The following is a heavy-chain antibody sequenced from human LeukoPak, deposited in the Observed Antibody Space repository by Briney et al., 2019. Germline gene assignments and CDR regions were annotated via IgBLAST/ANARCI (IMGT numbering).Heavy chain of an antibody. CDR3: VRERGATVDY. CDR2: INFNSGDT. J-gene: IGHJ4*02. D-gene: IGHD1-26*01. Sequence: GASVKVSCKASGYTFSGYYIHWVRQAPGQGLEWMGWINFNSGDTNYAHKFQGRVTVTRDTSISTTYMELSSLRADDTAIYHCVRERGATVDYWGQGTLVTVSS. CDR1: GYTFSGYY. V-gene: IGHV1-2*07.